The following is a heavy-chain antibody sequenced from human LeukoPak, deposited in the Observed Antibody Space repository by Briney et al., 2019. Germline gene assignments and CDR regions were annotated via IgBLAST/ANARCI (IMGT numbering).Heavy chain of an antibody. D-gene: IGHD3-3*01. Sequence: SETLSLTCTVSGGSISSSYYYWGWIRQPPGKGLEWIGSIYYSGSTYYSPSLKSRVSLSVDTSKNQFSLKLSSVTAADTAVYYCARPDVWSGYSNFDYWGQGTLVTVSS. J-gene: IGHJ4*02. V-gene: IGHV4-39*01. CDR3: ARPDVWSGYSNFDY. CDR1: GGSISSSYYY. CDR2: IYYSGST.